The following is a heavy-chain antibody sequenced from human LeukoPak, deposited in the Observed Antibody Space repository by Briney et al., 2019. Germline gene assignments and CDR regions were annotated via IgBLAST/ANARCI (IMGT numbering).Heavy chain of an antibody. CDR2: INHSGST. CDR3: ARVRGGKYDYIWGSYRYLYYFDY. V-gene: IGHV4-34*01. Sequence: PSETLSLTCAVYGGSFSGYYWSWIRQPPGKGLEWIGEINHSGSTNYNPSLKSRVTISVDTSKNQFSLKPSSVTAADTAVYYCARVRGGKYDYIWGSYRYLYYFDYWGQGTLVTVSS. CDR1: GGSFSGYY. J-gene: IGHJ4*02. D-gene: IGHD3-16*02.